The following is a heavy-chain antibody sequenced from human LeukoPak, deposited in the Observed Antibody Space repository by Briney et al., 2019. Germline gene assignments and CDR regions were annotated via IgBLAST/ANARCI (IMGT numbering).Heavy chain of an antibody. CDR1: GFTFSSYA. CDR3: AKGVGPHYGSGRYNGQSMDV. V-gene: IGHV3-23*01. D-gene: IGHD3-10*01. J-gene: IGHJ6*02. CDR2: ISGSGGRT. Sequence: SGGSLRLSCAASGFTFSSYAMSWVRQAPGKGLEWVSAISGSGGRTYYADSVKGRFTISRDNSKNTLYLQMNSLRAEHTAVYYCAKGVGPHYGSGRYNGQSMDVWGQGTTVTVSS.